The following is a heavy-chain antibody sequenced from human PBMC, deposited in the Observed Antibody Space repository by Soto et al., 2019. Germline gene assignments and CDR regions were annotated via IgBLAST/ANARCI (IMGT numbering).Heavy chain of an antibody. CDR1: GGSITSGSFY. CDR2: FSYSGRA. Sequence: SETLSLTCTVSGGSITSGSFYWGWIRQPPGKGLEWIGSFSYSGRAYYNPSLKSRVTISIDKSKTHFSLNLTSVTAADTAVYYCARQEHVNTALENWVEPWGPGTLIT. CDR3: ARQEHVNTALENWVEP. J-gene: IGHJ5*02. V-gene: IGHV4-39*01.